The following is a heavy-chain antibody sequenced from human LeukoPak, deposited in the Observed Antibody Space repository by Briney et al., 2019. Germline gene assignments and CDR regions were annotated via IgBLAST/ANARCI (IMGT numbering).Heavy chain of an antibody. Sequence: PGGSLRLSCAASGFTFSSYSMNWVRQAPGKGLEWVSYISSSSSTTYYADSVKGRFAISRDNAKNSLYLRMNSLRAEDTAVYYRARSDYGSGTNNWFDPWGQGTLVTVSS. D-gene: IGHD3-10*01. V-gene: IGHV3-48*01. CDR2: ISSSSSTT. CDR1: GFTFSSYS. CDR3: ARSDYGSGTNNWFDP. J-gene: IGHJ5*02.